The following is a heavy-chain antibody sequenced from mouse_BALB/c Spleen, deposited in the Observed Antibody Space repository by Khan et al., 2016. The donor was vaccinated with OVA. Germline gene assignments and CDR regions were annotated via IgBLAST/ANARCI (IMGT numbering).Heavy chain of an antibody. CDR1: GFTFSSYS. D-gene: IGHD4-1*01. V-gene: IGHV5-6*01. CDR2: ISTGGAYT. CDR3: SSHLTGSFAY. J-gene: IGHJ3*01. Sequence: EVELVESGGDLVKPGGSLKLSCAASGFTFSSYSMSWVRQTPDKRLEWVATISTGGAYTYYPDNVKGRFIISSDDAKNTLYLQMSSLKSEDTAMYYCSSHLTGSFAYWGQGTLVTVSA.